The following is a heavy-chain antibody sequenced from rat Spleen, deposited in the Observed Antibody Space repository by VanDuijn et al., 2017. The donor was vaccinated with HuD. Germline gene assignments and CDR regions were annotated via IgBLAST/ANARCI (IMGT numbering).Heavy chain of an antibody. J-gene: IGHJ2*01. D-gene: IGHD1-5*01. V-gene: IGHV2-41*01. CDR1: GFSLTSYN. Sequence: QVQLKESGPGLVQPSQTLSLTCTVAGFSLTSYNVHWVRQPPGKGLEWVGGIWGDGNTDYNSPLKSRLSISRDTSKSQVFLKMNSLQTEDTSTYYGAREGIGTTTDYWGQGVMVTVSS. CDR2: IWGDGNT. CDR3: AREGIGTTTDY.